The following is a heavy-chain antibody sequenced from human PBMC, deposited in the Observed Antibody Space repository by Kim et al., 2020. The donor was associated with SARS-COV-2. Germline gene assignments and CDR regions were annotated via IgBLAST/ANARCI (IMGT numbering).Heavy chain of an antibody. V-gene: IGHV4-39*01. J-gene: IGHJ4*02. Sequence: SPSVKSRVTISVDTSKNHFSLMLSSVTAADTAVYYCARSRDGYNYGVFSYWGQGTLAFVSS. D-gene: IGHD5-12*01. CDR3: ARSRDGYNYGVFSY.